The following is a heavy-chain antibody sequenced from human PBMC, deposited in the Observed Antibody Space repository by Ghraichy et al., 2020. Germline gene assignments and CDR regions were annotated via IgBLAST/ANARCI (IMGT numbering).Heavy chain of an antibody. CDR2: IYSGGST. D-gene: IGHD2-15*01. V-gene: IGHV3-66*02. Sequence: GESLNISCAASGFTVSSNYMSWVRQAPGKGLEWVSVIYSGGSTYYADSVKGRFTISRDNSKNTLYLQMNSLRAEDTAVYYCARARSGGSLQYFDYWGQGTLVTVSS. CDR3: ARARSGGSLQYFDY. J-gene: IGHJ4*02. CDR1: GFTVSSNY.